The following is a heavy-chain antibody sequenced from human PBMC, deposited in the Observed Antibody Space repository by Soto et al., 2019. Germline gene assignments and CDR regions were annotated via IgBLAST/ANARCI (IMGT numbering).Heavy chain of an antibody. CDR3: AKDPTTVTAQFDC. CDR2: ISGSGGST. J-gene: IGHJ4*02. Sequence: GKGLEWVSAISGSGGSTYYADSVKGRFTISRDNSKNTLYLQMNSLRAEDTAVYYCAKDPTTVTAQFDCWGQGTLVTVSS. D-gene: IGHD4-17*01. V-gene: IGHV3-23*01.